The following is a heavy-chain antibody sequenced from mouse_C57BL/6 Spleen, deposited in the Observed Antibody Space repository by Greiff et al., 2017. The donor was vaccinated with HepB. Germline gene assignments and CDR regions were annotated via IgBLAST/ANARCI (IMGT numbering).Heavy chain of an antibody. CDR2: IYPGDGDT. CDR1: GYAFSSSW. Sequence: VQLQQSGPELVKPGASVKISCKASGYAFSSSWMNWVKQRPGKGLEWIGRIYPGDGDTNYNGKFKGKATLTADKSSSTAYMQLSSLTSEDSAVYFCAPTVVATDAMDYWGQGTSVTVSS. V-gene: IGHV1-82*01. CDR3: APTVVATDAMDY. D-gene: IGHD1-1*01. J-gene: IGHJ4*01.